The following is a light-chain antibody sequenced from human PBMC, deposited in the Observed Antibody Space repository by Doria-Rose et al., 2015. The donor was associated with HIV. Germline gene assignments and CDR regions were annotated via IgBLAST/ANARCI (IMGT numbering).Light chain of an antibody. CDR3: QQYYSYSYT. J-gene: IGKJ2*01. Sequence: VTITCRASQSISSWLVWYQQKPGKAPKLLIYKASSLESGVPSRFSGSGSGTEFTLTISSLQPDDFATYYCQQYYSYSYTFGQGTKLEIK. CDR1: QSISSW. CDR2: KAS. V-gene: IGKV1-5*03.